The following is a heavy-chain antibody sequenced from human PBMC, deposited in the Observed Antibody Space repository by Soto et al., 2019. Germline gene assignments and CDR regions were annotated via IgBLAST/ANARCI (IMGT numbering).Heavy chain of an antibody. V-gene: IGHV3-21*01. J-gene: IGHJ6*03. D-gene: IGHD4-4*01. CDR1: GFTFSSYS. CDR3: ARDSDSNFPVGGEYYMDV. CDR2: ISSSSSYI. Sequence: GGSLRLSCAASGFTFSSYSMNWVRQAPGKGLEWVSSISSSSSYIYYADSVKGRFTISRDNAKNSLYLQMNSLRAEDTAVYYCARDSDSNFPVGGEYYMDVWGKGTTVTVSS.